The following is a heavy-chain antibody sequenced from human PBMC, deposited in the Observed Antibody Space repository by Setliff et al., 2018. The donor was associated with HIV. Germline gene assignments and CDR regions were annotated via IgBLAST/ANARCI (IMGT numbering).Heavy chain of an antibody. CDR3: ARDSANGKTANLNYLDV. D-gene: IGHD2-8*01. V-gene: IGHV4-31*02. CDR1: GGSISSRGDY. J-gene: IGHJ6*03. CDR2: IYYTGST. Sequence: PSETLSLTCTVSGGSISSRGDYWSWVRQHPGKGLEWIGYIYYTGSTYSNPSLQSRVRISVDTSKNQFSLRPNSVTAADTAVYYCARDSANGKTANLNYLDVWGKGTTVTVS.